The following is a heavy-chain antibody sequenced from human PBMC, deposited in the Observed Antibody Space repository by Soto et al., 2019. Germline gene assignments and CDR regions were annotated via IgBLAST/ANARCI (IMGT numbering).Heavy chain of an antibody. V-gene: IGHV6-1*01. D-gene: IGHD1-26*01. CDR3: ARIAGARRGNDY. CDR2: TYYRSKWSY. CDR1: GDSVSSNSAA. Sequence: QVQLQQSGPGLVKPSQTLSLTCAISGDSVSSNSAAWNWIRQSPSGGLEWMGRTYYRSKWSYDYAVSVQSRIRINPDTSKKHFSLQLSAVTAEDTAMYCCARIAGARRGNDYWGQGTLVTVSS. J-gene: IGHJ4*02.